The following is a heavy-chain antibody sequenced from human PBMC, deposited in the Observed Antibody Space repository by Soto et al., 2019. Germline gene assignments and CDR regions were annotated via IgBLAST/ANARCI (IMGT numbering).Heavy chain of an antibody. V-gene: IGHV3-64*01. CDR2: VSRNGINT. CDR3: AITYYDFDV. D-gene: IGHD3-3*01. CDR1: GFSFSSYD. J-gene: IGHJ6*04. Sequence: EQLVQSGGGLVQPGGSLRLSCAASGFSFSSYDLFWVRQAPGKGLEYVSAVSRNGINTYYANSVKGRFTISRDNSKNIMYLQMGTLRAEDMAVYYCAITYYDFDVWGKGTKVIVSS.